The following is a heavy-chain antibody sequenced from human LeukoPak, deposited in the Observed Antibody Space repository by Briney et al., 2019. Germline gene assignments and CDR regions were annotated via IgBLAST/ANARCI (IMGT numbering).Heavy chain of an antibody. CDR2: TFYSGGT. CDR1: GGSLSSHY. J-gene: IGHJ4*01. Sequence: SETLSLTCTVSGGSLSSHYWSWIRQPPGKGLEWIGYTFYSGGTIYNPSLKSRVTISVDTSKNQFSLKLSSVTAADTAVYYCARGDEEFDYWCHGTLVSVSS. V-gene: IGHV4-59*11. CDR3: ARGDEEFDY.